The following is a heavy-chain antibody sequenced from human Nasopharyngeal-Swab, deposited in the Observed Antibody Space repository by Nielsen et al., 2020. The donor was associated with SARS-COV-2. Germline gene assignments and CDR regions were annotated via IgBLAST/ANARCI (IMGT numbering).Heavy chain of an antibody. D-gene: IGHD3-3*01. V-gene: IGHV4-59*01. J-gene: IGHJ5*02. Sequence: WIRQPPGKGLEWIGSTYHSGSTNNNPSLKSRVTITVDTSKNQVSLKLTSVTAADTAVYYCAREHIIGNWFDPWGQGALVTVPS. CDR3: AREHIIGNWFDP. CDR2: TYHSGST.